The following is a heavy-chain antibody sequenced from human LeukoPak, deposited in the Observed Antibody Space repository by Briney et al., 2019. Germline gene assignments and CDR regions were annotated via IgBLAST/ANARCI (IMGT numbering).Heavy chain of an antibody. CDR2: ISSSSSSTI. Sequence: GGSLRLSCAASGFTFSSYSMNWVRQAPGKGLEWVSYISSSSSSTIYYADSVKGRFTISRDNAKNSLYLQMNSLRAEDTAVYYCARTRFLEWLFDYWGQGTLVTVSS. J-gene: IGHJ4*02. CDR3: ARTRFLEWLFDY. D-gene: IGHD3-3*01. CDR1: GFTFSSYS. V-gene: IGHV3-48*01.